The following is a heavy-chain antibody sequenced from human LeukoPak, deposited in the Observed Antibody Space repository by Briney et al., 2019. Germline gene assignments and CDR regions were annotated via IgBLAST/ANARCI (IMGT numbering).Heavy chain of an antibody. V-gene: IGHV4-39*07. D-gene: IGHD3-22*01. CDR2: IYYGGNT. CDR1: GGSISSSNSY. Sequence: PSETLSLTCTVSGGSISSSNSYWGWIRQPPGKGLEWIGNIYYGGNTYYNPSLKSRVTISVDTSKNQFSLKLSSVTAADTAVYYCARIFTMIVVVPTPYGMDVWGQGTTVTVSS. J-gene: IGHJ6*02. CDR3: ARIFTMIVVVPTPYGMDV.